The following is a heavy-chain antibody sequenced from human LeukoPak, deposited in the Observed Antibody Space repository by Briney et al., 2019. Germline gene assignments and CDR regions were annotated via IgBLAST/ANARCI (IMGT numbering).Heavy chain of an antibody. CDR1: GYTSTGYY. Sequence: GASVKVSCKASGYTSTGYYMHWVRQAPGQGLEWMGWINPNSGGTNYAQKFQGRVTMTRDTSISTAYMELSRLRSDDTAVYYCARRNHRYDSSGYYPVVRYYFDYWGQGTLVTVSS. J-gene: IGHJ4*02. CDR3: ARRNHRYDSSGYYPVVRYYFDY. V-gene: IGHV1-2*02. CDR2: INPNSGGT. D-gene: IGHD3-22*01.